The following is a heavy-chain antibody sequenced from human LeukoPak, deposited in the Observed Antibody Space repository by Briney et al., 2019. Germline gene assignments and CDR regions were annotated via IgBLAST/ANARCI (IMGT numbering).Heavy chain of an antibody. Sequence: PGGSLRLSCAASGFTFSSYAMSWVRQAPGKGLEWVSAISGSGGSTYYADSVKGRFTISRDNSKNTLYLQMNSLRAEDTALYYCARDPDFWSGKDYWGQGTLVTVSS. CDR3: ARDPDFWSGKDY. J-gene: IGHJ4*02. CDR1: GFTFSSYA. D-gene: IGHD3-3*01. CDR2: ISGSGGST. V-gene: IGHV3-23*01.